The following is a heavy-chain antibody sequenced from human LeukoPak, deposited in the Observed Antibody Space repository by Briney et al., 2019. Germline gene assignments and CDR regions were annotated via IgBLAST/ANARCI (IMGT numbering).Heavy chain of an antibody. J-gene: IGHJ4*02. D-gene: IGHD5-18*01. CDR2: IRSKAYGGTT. CDR3: TVGYSYGYFAW. V-gene: IGHV3-49*04. Sequence: GGSLRLSCTASGFTFGDYAMSWVRQAPGKGLEWVGFIRSKAYGGTTEYAASVKGRFTISRDDSKSIAYLQMNSLKTEDTAVYYCTVGYSYGYFAWWGQGTLVTVSS. CDR1: GFTFGDYA.